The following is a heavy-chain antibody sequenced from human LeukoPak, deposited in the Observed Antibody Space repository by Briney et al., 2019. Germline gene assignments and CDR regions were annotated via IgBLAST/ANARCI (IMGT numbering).Heavy chain of an antibody. CDR3: ARLWLGNYYYYYYMDV. CDR1: GYIFTSYG. Sequence: ASVKVSCKASGYIFTSYGLSWVRQAPGQGLEWMGWISAYNGNTNYAQKLQGRVTMTTDTSTSTAYMELRSLRSDDTAVYYCARLWLGNYYYYYYMDVWGKGTTVTVSS. J-gene: IGHJ6*03. D-gene: IGHD3-10*01. CDR2: ISAYNGNT. V-gene: IGHV1-18*01.